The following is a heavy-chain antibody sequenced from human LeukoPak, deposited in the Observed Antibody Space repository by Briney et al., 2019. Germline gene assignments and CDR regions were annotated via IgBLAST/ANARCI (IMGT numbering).Heavy chain of an antibody. J-gene: IGHJ4*02. Sequence: GSLRLSCAASGFTFSSYNMNWVRQAPGKGLEWVSYISSGSSTIYNADSVKGRFTISRDNAKNSLFLQMNSLRDEDTAVYYCAKVRIWRGEFDYWGQGTLVTVSS. CDR2: ISSGSSTI. V-gene: IGHV3-48*02. CDR3: AKVRIWRGEFDY. D-gene: IGHD3-10*01. CDR1: GFTFSSYN.